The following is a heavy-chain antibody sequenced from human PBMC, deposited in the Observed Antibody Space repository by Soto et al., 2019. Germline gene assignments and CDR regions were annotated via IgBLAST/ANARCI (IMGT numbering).Heavy chain of an antibody. CDR3: ARSEGRYSSSSGFDP. Sequence: KPSETLSLTCTVSGGSISSYYWSWIRQPPGKGLEWIGYIYYSGSTNYNPSLKSRVTISVDTSKNQFSLKLSSVTAADTAVYYCARSEGRYSSSSGFDPWGQGTLVTVSS. V-gene: IGHV4-59*01. CDR1: GGSISSYY. J-gene: IGHJ5*02. D-gene: IGHD6-6*01. CDR2: IYYSGST.